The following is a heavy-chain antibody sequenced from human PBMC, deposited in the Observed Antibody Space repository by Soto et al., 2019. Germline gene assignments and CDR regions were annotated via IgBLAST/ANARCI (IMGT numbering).Heavy chain of an antibody. Sequence: GSLRLSCVASGFAFSSHEMNWVRQAPGKRLEYVSGVRGNGDPPFYADSVKGRFTISRDNSKNTLYLQMSSLSADDTAVYYCVKSRGGNNFDFFDWGQGALVTVSS. CDR2: VRGNGDPP. CDR1: GFAFSSHE. V-gene: IGHV3-64D*06. CDR3: VKSRGGNNFDFFD. J-gene: IGHJ4*02. D-gene: IGHD5-12*01.